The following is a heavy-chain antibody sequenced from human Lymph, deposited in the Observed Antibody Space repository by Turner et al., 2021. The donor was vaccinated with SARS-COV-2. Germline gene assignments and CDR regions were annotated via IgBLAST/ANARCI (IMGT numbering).Heavy chain of an antibody. CDR1: GYTFTDHY. Sequence: QVQLVQSGAEVKKPGASVTVSCKASGYTFTDHYMHWVRQAPGQGLEGMRWINPNRGGTNYAQKCQGRVTMTRDTSISTAYMELSRLRSDDTAVYYCARSRDLQSMVRGVDPFDYWGQGTLVTVSS. CDR3: ARSRDLQSMVRGVDPFDY. V-gene: IGHV1-2*02. CDR2: INPNRGGT. J-gene: IGHJ4*02. D-gene: IGHD3-10*01.